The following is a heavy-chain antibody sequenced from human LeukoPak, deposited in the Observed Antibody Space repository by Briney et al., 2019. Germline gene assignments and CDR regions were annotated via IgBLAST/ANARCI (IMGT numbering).Heavy chain of an antibody. V-gene: IGHV3-23*01. J-gene: IGHJ4*02. CDR2: ISGSGGST. Sequence: PGGSLRLSCAASGFTFSSYAMSWVRQAPGKGLEWVSAISGSGGSTYYADSVKGRFTISRDNSKNTLYLQMNSLRAEDTAVYYCAKDIIRDYGSGITFDYWGQGTLVTVSS. CDR3: AKDIIRDYGSGITFDY. CDR1: GFTFSSYA. D-gene: IGHD3-10*01.